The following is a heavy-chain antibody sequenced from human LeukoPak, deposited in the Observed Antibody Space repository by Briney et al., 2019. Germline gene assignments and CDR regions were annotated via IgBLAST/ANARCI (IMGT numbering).Heavy chain of an antibody. Sequence: ASVKVSCKASGYTFTSYGISWVRQAPGQGLEWMGWISAYNGNTNYAQKLQGRVTMTTDTSTSTAYMELRSLRSDDTAVYYCASPGVVAADLDAFDIWGQGTMVTVSS. V-gene: IGHV1-18*01. D-gene: IGHD2-15*01. CDR1: GYTFTSYG. CDR3: ASPGVVAADLDAFDI. CDR2: ISAYNGNT. J-gene: IGHJ3*02.